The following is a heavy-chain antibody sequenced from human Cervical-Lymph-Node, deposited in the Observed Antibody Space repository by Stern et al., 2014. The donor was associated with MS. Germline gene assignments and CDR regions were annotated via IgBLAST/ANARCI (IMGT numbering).Heavy chain of an antibody. D-gene: IGHD3-3*01. J-gene: IGHJ6*02. Sequence: QVQLVQSGAEVKQPGASVKVSCKVSGYTLTELSMHWVRQAPGKGLEWMGGFDPEDGETIYAQKFQGRVPMTEDTSTDTAYMELSSLRSEDTAVYYCATDRDDFRSGYSAPTKGYGLDVWGQGTTVTVTS. CDR2: FDPEDGET. V-gene: IGHV1-24*01. CDR1: GYTLTELS. CDR3: ATDRDDFRSGYSAPTKGYGLDV.